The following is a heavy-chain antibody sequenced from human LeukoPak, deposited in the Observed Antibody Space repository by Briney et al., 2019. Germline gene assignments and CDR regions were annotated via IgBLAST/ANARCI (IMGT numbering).Heavy chain of an antibody. CDR2: ISGSGGST. V-gene: IGHV3-23*01. Sequence: GGSLRLSCAASGFTFSSYAMSWVRQAPGKGLEWVSAISGSGGSTYYADSVKGRFTISRDNSKNTLYLQMNSLRAEDKAVYYCAKQVVPAAMPSWFDPWGKGTLVTVSS. CDR3: AKQVVPAAMPSWFDP. J-gene: IGHJ5*02. CDR1: GFTFSSYA. D-gene: IGHD2-2*01.